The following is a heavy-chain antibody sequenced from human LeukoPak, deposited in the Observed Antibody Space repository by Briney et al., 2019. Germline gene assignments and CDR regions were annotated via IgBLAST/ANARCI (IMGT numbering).Heavy chain of an antibody. CDR2: IWYDGSNK. CDR3: ASSGSDCTNGVCYYYFDY. J-gene: IGHJ4*02. V-gene: IGHV3-33*01. CDR1: GFTFSSYG. D-gene: IGHD2-8*01. Sequence: GRSLRLSCAASGFTFSSYGMHWVRQAPGKGLEWVAVIWYDGSNKYYADSVKGRFSISRDNSKNTLYLQMNSLRAEDTAVYYCASSGSDCTNGVCYYYFDYWGQGTLVTVSS.